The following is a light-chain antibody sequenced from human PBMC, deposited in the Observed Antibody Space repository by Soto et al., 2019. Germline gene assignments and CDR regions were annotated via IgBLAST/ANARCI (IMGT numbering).Light chain of an antibody. CDR3: QQYRSLPWT. Sequence: EIVLTQSPGTLSLSPGERATLSCRASQSVSSSYLAWYQQKPGQAPRLLIYGASSRATRNPDWFSGSVSGKDSTLTINRLEPEDLAVYYSQQYRSLPWTFGQRSKEKIK. J-gene: IGKJ1*01. CDR2: GAS. V-gene: IGKV3-20*01. CDR1: QSVSSSY.